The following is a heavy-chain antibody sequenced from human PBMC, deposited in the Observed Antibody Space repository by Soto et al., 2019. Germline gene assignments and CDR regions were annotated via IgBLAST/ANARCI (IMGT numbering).Heavy chain of an antibody. D-gene: IGHD3-10*01. CDR1: GGSISSGDYY. Sequence: QVQLQASGPGLVKPSQTLSLTCTFPGGSISSGDYYWNWTRRPPGKGLEWIGYIYYSGSTYYTPSLKSRVSISVDTSKNQFSLKLSSVTAADTAVYYCARNGEPRVGYGLDVWGQGTSVTVSS. CDR3: ARNGEPRVGYGLDV. V-gene: IGHV4-30-4*01. J-gene: IGHJ6*02. CDR2: IYYSGST.